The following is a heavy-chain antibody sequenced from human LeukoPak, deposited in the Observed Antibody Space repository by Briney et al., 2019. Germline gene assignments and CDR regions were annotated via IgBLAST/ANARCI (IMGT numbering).Heavy chain of an antibody. CDR1: GFIFRDFS. D-gene: IGHD2-2*01. CDR2: MNEYGSEI. CDR3: ARPRGCGSSRCNNFDY. J-gene: IGHJ4*02. V-gene: IGHV3-7*01. Sequence: GGSLRLSCSVSGFIFRDFSMSWVRQAPGKGLEWVAKMNEYGSEIFYVDSVKGRFTFSRDNGKNSLYLQMNRLRAEDTAVYYCARPRGCGSSRCNNFDYWGQGTLVTASS.